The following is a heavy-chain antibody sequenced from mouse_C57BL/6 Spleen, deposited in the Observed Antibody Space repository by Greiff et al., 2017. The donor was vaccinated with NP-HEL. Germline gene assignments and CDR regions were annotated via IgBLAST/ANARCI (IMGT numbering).Heavy chain of an antibody. V-gene: IGHV1-7*01. Sequence: VQLQQSGAELAKPGASVKLSCKASGYTFTSYWMHWVKQRPGQGLEWIGYINPSSGYTKYNQKFKDKATLTADKSSSTAYMQLSSLTYEDSAVYYCASDYYGSRESLPFAYWGQGTLVTVSA. D-gene: IGHD1-1*01. CDR1: GYTFTSYW. J-gene: IGHJ3*01. CDR3: ASDYYGSRESLPFAY. CDR2: INPSSGYT.